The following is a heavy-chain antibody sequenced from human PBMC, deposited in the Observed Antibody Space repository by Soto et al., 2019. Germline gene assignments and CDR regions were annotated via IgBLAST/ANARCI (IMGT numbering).Heavy chain of an antibody. Sequence: QVQLVESGGGVVQPGRSLKLSCAASGFTFSSDGMHWARQAPGKGLEWVAVIWYDGSNKYFADSVRDRFTISRDNSKKTLYLQLNSLRAEDTAVYCCARSHRSTWHIINDGGQGTLVTVSS. J-gene: IGHJ4*02. CDR2: IWYDGSNK. D-gene: IGHD1-1*01. V-gene: IGHV3-33*01. CDR3: ARSHRSTWHIIND. CDR1: GFTFSSDG.